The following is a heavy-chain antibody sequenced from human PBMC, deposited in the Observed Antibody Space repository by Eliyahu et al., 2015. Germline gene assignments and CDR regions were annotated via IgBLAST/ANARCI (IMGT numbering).Heavy chain of an antibody. V-gene: IGHV4-59*01. Sequence: QVQLQESGPGLVKPSEXLSLTCTVSGGSISXYYWSWIRQPPGKGLEWIGYIYYSGSTNYNPSLKSRVTISIDTSKNQFSLKLSSVTAADTAVYYCARETYGDYSFDDWGQGTLVTVSS. CDR3: ARETYGDYSFDD. J-gene: IGHJ4*02. CDR2: IYYSGST. CDR1: GGSISXYY. D-gene: IGHD4-17*01.